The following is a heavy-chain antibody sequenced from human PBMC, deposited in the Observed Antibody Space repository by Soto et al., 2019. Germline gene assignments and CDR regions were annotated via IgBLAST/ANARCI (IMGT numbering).Heavy chain of an antibody. CDR2: ISGSDSTT. CDR3: DPMGV. Sequence: EVQLLESGGGLVQPGGSLRLSCAASGFTFSSYAMSWVRQAPGKGLEWVSAISGSDSTTYYADSVKGRFTISRDNSKNTLDLQMSSLRADDTAVYYCDPMGVWGQGTTVTVSS. J-gene: IGHJ6*02. V-gene: IGHV3-23*01. CDR1: GFTFSSYA.